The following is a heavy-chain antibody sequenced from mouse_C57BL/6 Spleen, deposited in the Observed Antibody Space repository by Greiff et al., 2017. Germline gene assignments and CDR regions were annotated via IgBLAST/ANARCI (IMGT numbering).Heavy chain of an antibody. D-gene: IGHD2-1*01. Sequence: QVQLQQSGAELMKPGASVKLSCKATGYTFTGYWIEWVKQRPGHGLEWIGEILPGSGSTNYNEKFKGKATFTADPSSNTAYMQLSSLTTEDSAIYYCARRGGNYPWFAYWGQGTLVTVSA. CDR3: ARRGGNYPWFAY. V-gene: IGHV1-9*01. CDR2: ILPGSGST. J-gene: IGHJ3*01. CDR1: GYTFTGYW.